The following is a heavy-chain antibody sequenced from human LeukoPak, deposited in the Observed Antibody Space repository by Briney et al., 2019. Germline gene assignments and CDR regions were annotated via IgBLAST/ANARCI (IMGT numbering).Heavy chain of an antibody. V-gene: IGHV3-48*01. CDR1: GFTFTTYN. Sequence: PGGSLRLSCAASGFTFTTYNMHWVRQAPGKGLEWVSYINSRSTTLYYADSVKGRSTVSRDNAKNSLYLQMNSLRVEDTAVYYCARGTYSSGWLEFSDFDFWGQGTLVTVSS. J-gene: IGHJ4*02. D-gene: IGHD6-19*01. CDR2: INSRSTTL. CDR3: ARGTYSSGWLEFSDFDF.